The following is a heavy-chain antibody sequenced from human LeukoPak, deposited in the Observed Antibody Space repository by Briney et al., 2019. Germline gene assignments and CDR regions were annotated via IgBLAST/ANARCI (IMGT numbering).Heavy chain of an antibody. D-gene: IGHD6-13*01. J-gene: IGHJ4*02. Sequence: PGGSLRLSCAASGFTFSSYAMSWVRQAPGKGLEWVPAISGSGGSTYYADSVKGRFTISRDNSKNTLYLQMNSLRAEDTAVYYCAKDPGYSSSCSKVWGQGTLVTVSS. CDR1: GFTFSSYA. V-gene: IGHV3-23*01. CDR2: ISGSGGST. CDR3: AKDPGYSSSCSKV.